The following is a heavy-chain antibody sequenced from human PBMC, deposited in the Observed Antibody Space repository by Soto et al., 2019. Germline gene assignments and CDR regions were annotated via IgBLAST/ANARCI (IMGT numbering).Heavy chain of an antibody. D-gene: IGHD5-18*01. V-gene: IGHV4-34*01. CDR1: GGSFSGYY. Sequence: QVQLQQWGAGLLKPSETLSLTCAVYGGSFSGYYWSWIRQPPGKGLEWIGEINHSGSTNYNPSLKSRXXIXVXXSKTQFSLKLSSVTAADTAVYYCASRSQLWHGMDVWGQGTTVTVSS. J-gene: IGHJ6*02. CDR3: ASRSQLWHGMDV. CDR2: INHSGST.